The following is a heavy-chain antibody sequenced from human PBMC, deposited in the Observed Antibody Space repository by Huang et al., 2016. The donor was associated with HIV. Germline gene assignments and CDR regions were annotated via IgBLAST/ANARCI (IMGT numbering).Heavy chain of an antibody. CDR3: ARDIYSSGWHAFDT. J-gene: IGHJ3*02. V-gene: IGHV4-30-2*01. Sequence: QLQLQESGSRLVRPSEILSLTCAFSGGTIISSGYSWSWIRQPPGTGMEWIGYINNGGTASYNPYLNVRITTTVDTSKDRSALKLTSGTAADTAVYYCARDIYSSGWHAFDTWGQGTMVTVSS. D-gene: IGHD6-19*01. CDR2: INNGGTA. CDR1: GGTIISSGYS.